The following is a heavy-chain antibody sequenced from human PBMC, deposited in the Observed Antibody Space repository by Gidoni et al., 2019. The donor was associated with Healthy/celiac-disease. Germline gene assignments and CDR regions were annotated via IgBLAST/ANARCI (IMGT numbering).Heavy chain of an antibody. Sequence: EVQLLESGGGLVQPGGSLSSSCAASGFTFSTYAMSWVRQAPGKGLEWVSAISGSGGSTYYADSVKGRFTISRDNSKNTLYLQMNSLRAEDTAVYYCAKAAWDCSGGSCYSRYWGQGTLVTVSS. CDR3: AKAAWDCSGGSCYSRY. CDR2: ISGSGGST. V-gene: IGHV3-23*01. CDR1: GFTFSTYA. D-gene: IGHD2-15*01. J-gene: IGHJ4*02.